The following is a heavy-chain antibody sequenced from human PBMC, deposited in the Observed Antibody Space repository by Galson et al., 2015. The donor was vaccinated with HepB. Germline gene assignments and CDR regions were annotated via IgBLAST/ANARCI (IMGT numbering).Heavy chain of an antibody. V-gene: IGHV2-5*02. CDR1: GFSLTTGGEG. Sequence: PALVKPTQTLTLTCTFSGFSLTTGGEGVGWIRQPPGEAPEWLAAIYWDNDKRYRPSLRSRLAITKDTSTNQVVLTMTNMDPVDTATYYCARTYYYDSSHYFDPWGQGTLVTVSS. CDR2: IYWDNDK. CDR3: ARTYYYDSSHYFDP. J-gene: IGHJ5*02. D-gene: IGHD3-22*01.